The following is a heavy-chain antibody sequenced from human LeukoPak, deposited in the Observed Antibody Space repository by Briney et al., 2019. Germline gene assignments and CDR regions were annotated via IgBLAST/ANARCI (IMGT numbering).Heavy chain of an antibody. V-gene: IGHV4-59*12. CDR1: GGSMNNDY. CDR3: ARDGGWVMVTEIDY. Sequence: SETLSLTCTVSGGSMNNDYFTWIRQPPGKGLEWIGYIYYSGSTYYNPSLKSRVTISVDTSKNQFSLKLGSVTAADTAVYYCARDGGWVMVTEIDYWGQGILVTVSS. CDR2: IYYSGST. J-gene: IGHJ4*02. D-gene: IGHD5-18*01.